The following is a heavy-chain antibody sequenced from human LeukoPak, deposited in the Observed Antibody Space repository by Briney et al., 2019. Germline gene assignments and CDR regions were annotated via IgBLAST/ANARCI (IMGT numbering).Heavy chain of an antibody. Sequence: PSQTLSLTCTVSGGSISSGGYYWSWMRQHRGKGLEWIGYIYYSGSTYYNPSLKSRVTISVDTSKNQFSLKLSSVTAADTAVYYCARGDSGGYHNWGQGTLVTVSS. CDR1: GGSISSGGYY. CDR2: IYYSGST. J-gene: IGHJ4*02. D-gene: IGHD5-12*01. CDR3: ARGDSGGYHN. V-gene: IGHV4-31*03.